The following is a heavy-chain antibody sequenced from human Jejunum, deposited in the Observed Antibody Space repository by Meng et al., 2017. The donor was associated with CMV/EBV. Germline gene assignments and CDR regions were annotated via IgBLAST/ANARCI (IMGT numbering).Heavy chain of an antibody. Sequence: KASGYTFTGHYMHWVRQAPGQGLEWMGWINPNSGGTTYAQKFQGRVTLTRDTSISTAYMELSRLRSDDTAVYYCARDGYSSSFDYWGQGTLVTVSS. CDR3: ARDGYSSSFDY. D-gene: IGHD6-13*01. J-gene: IGHJ4*02. CDR2: INPNSGGT. CDR1: GYTFTGHY. V-gene: IGHV1-2*02.